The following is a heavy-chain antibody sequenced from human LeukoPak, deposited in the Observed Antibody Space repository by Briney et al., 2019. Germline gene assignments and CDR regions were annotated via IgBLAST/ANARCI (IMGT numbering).Heavy chain of an antibody. CDR3: ARDFFHSSDSRPFDY. V-gene: IGHV3-21*01. CDR2: IFSRSESI. D-gene: IGHD3-22*01. CDR1: GFTFGAYT. Sequence: PGGSLGLSCAASGFTFGAYTINWVRQAPGKGLEWVSCIFSRSESILYADSVKGRFTISRDNAKSSLYLQMDSLRVEDTAVYYCARDFFHSSDSRPFDYWGQGTLVTVSS. J-gene: IGHJ4*02.